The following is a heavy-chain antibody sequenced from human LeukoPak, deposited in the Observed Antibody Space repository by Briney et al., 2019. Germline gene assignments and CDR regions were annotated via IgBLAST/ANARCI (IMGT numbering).Heavy chain of an antibody. CDR3: ASPRGDDSGGYYTWYFHH. CDR2: SGST. J-gene: IGHJ1*01. CDR1: GGSITSDTYY. V-gene: IGHV4-39*07. D-gene: IGHD3-22*01. Sequence: PSETLSLTCTVSGGSITSDTYYWNWIRQPPGKGLEWIGSGSTYYNSSLKSRVTISVDTSKNQFSLKLSSVTAADTAVYFCASPRGDDSGGYYTWYFHHWGQGILVTVSS.